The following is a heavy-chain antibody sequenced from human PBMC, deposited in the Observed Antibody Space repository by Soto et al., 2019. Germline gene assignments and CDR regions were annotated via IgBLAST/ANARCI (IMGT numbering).Heavy chain of an antibody. CDR3: AKDPYNWNYPYYFDY. CDR1: GFTFSSYA. Sequence: GGSLSLSCAASGFTFSSYAMSWVRQAPGKGLEWVSAISGSGGSTYYADSVKGRFTISRDNSKNTLYLQMNSLRAEDTAVYYCAKDPYNWNYPYYFDYWGQGTLVTVSS. J-gene: IGHJ4*02. D-gene: IGHD1-7*01. CDR2: ISGSGGST. V-gene: IGHV3-23*01.